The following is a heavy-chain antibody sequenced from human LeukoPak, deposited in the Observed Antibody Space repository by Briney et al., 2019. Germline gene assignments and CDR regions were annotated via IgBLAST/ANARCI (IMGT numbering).Heavy chain of an antibody. CDR3: AREWSGYSFDY. V-gene: IGHV3-21*01. D-gene: IGHD3-3*01. CDR1: GFTFSSYS. CDR2: ISSSSYI. J-gene: IGHJ4*02. Sequence: PGGSLRLSCAASGFTFSSYSMNWVRQAAGKGLEWVSSISSSSYIYYADSVKGRFTISRDNAQNSLYLQMNSLRAEDTAVYYCAREWSGYSFDYWGQGTLVTVSS.